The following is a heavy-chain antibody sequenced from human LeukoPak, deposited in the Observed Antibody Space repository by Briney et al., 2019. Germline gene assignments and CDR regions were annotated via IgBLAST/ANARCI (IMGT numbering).Heavy chain of an antibody. CDR3: ARGGIGYCSTTSCYTAFDY. CDR2: NNPNRGGT. V-gene: IGHV1-2*02. Sequence: ASVKVSCKASGYTFTGYYIQCVRQAPGQGPEWMGCNNPNRGGTNYAQKFQGRVTMTRGTSISTAYMELSRLRSDDTAVYYCARGGIGYCSTTSCYTAFDYWGQGTLVTVSS. D-gene: IGHD2-2*02. CDR1: GYTFTGYY. J-gene: IGHJ4*02.